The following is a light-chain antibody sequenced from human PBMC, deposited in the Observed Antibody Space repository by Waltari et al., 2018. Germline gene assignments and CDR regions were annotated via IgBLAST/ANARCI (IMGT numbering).Light chain of an antibody. V-gene: IGKV3-15*01. J-gene: IGKJ2*01. CDR1: QSVSNN. Sequence: ETVMIQSPATLSVSQGERATLSCRASQSVSNNVAWFQQTLGQAPRLLIYAASSRSTNIPGRFGGSGSGTDFTLTISSLQAEDFAVYYCQQYNEWPYTFGQGTVLEI. CDR3: QQYNEWPYT. CDR2: AAS.